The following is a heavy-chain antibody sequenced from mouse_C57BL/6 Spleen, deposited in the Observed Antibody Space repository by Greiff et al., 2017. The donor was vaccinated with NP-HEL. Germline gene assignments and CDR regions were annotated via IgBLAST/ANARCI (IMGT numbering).Heavy chain of an antibody. V-gene: IGHV1-26*01. CDR3: ASSSYDYYFDY. CDR2: INPNNGGT. J-gene: IGHJ2*01. CDR1: GYTFTDYY. D-gene: IGHD2-4*01. Sequence: VQLQQSGPELVKPGASVKISCKASGYTFTDYYMNWVKQSHGKSLEWIGDINPNNGGTSYNQKFKGKATLTVDKSSSTAYMELRSLTSEDSAVYYCASSSYDYYFDYWGQGTTLTVSS.